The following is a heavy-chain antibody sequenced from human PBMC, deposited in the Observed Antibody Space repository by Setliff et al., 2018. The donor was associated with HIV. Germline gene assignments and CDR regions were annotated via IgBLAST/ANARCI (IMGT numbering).Heavy chain of an antibody. CDR1: GGSISSSSYY. J-gene: IGHJ5*02. Sequence: SETLSLTCTVSGGSISSSSYYWGWIRQPPGKGLEWIGYIYYSGSTNYNPSLKSRVTISVDTSKNHFSLKLSSVTAADTAVYYCARDPELYSSSSGWFDPWGQGTLVTVSS. CDR2: IYYSGST. CDR3: ARDPELYSSSSGWFDP. D-gene: IGHD6-6*01. V-gene: IGHV4-61*05.